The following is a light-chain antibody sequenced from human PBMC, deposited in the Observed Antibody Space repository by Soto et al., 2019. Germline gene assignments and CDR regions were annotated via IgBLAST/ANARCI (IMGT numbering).Light chain of an antibody. CDR2: DVS. Sequence: QSVLTQPPAASGSPGQSVTIACTGTSSDVGYYNYFSWYQQPPGKAPKLLIYDVSKRPSGVPDRFSGSKSGNTTSLTVSGLQADDEGDYYCSSYAGSNYPYVFGPGTKVTVL. V-gene: IGLV2-8*01. CDR3: SSYAGSNYPYV. CDR1: SSDVGYYNY. J-gene: IGLJ1*01.